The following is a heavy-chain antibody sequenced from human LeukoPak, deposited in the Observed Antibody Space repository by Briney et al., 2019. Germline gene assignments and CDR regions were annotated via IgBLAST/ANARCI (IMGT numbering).Heavy chain of an antibody. Sequence: SETLSLTCAVYGGFFSGYYWSWIRQPPGKGLEWIGEINHSGSTNYNPSLKSQVTISVDTSKNQFSLKLSSVTAADTAVYYCASIRGYWGQGTLVTVSS. V-gene: IGHV4-34*01. CDR1: GGFFSGYY. J-gene: IGHJ4*02. CDR2: INHSGST. D-gene: IGHD2-2*02. CDR3: ASIRGY.